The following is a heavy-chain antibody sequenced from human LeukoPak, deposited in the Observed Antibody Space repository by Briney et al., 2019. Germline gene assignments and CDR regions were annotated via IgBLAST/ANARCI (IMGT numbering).Heavy chain of an antibody. V-gene: IGHV3-48*01. CDR1: GFSFIRYI. J-gene: IGHJ5*02. CDR2: IIRSSSII. CDR3: ASDLRGLIAARPGWFDP. D-gene: IGHD6-6*01. Sequence: GGSLTLSCLASGFSFIRYIMNWLRQAPGRGRAGVSYIIRSSSIIYYADSVKGRFTISRYNAKNSLYLQMNRLRAEDTAVYYCASDLRGLIAARPGWFDPWGQGTLVTVPS.